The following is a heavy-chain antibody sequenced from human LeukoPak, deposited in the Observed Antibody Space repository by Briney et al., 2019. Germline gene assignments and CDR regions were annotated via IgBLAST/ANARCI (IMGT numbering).Heavy chain of an antibody. CDR1: GFTFSRYA. V-gene: IGHV3-23*01. CDR3: AKDGYCSSTSCLDKFDY. Sequence: GGSLRLSCAASGFTFSRYAMSWVRQAPGKGLEWGSAISGSGGSTYYSDSLNPPFTVSRHNSKNTLYLQINSLRAEDTAVYYCAKDGYCSSTSCLDKFDYWGQGTLVTVSS. CDR2: ISGSGGST. J-gene: IGHJ4*02. D-gene: IGHD2-2*01.